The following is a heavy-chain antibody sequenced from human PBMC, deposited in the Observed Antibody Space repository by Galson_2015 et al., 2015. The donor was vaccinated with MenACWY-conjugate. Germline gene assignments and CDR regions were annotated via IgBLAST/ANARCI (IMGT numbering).Heavy chain of an antibody. CDR2: IDWDDDK. CDR3: ARMDPYSSGWGGPFDY. D-gene: IGHD6-19*01. J-gene: IGHJ4*02. V-gene: IGHV2-70*04. Sequence: PALVKPTQTLTLTCTFSGFSLSTSGMRVSWIRQPPGKALEWLARIDWDDDKFYSTSLKTRLTISKDTSKNQVVLTMTNMDPVDTATYYCARMDPYSSGWGGPFDYWGQGTLVTVSS. CDR1: GFSLSTSGMR.